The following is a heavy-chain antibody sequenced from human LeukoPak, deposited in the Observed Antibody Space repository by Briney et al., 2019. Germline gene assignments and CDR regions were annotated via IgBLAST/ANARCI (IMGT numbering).Heavy chain of an antibody. D-gene: IGHD3-3*01. J-gene: IGHJ6*02. CDR3: ARDGSITIFGVVTADGMDV. CDR1: GGSISSYY. Sequence: SETLCLTCTVSGGSISSYYWSWIRQPAGKGLEWIGRIYTSGSSNYNPSLKSRVTMSVDTSKNQFSLKLSSVTAADTAVYYCARDGSITIFGVVTADGMDVWGQGTTVTVSS. CDR2: IYTSGSS. V-gene: IGHV4-4*07.